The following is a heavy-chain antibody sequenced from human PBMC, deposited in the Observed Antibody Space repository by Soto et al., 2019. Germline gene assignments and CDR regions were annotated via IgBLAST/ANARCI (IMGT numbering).Heavy chain of an antibody. Sequence: PGGSLRLSCAASGFTFSSYGMHWVRQAPGKGLEWVAVISYDGSNKYYADSVKGRFTISRDNSKNTLYLQMNSLRAEDTAVYYCAKDQDARWYPSDIVATPKDYWGQGTLVTVSS. V-gene: IGHV3-30*18. CDR2: ISYDGSNK. CDR3: AKDQDARWYPSDIVATPKDY. J-gene: IGHJ4*02. D-gene: IGHD5-12*01. CDR1: GFTFSSYG.